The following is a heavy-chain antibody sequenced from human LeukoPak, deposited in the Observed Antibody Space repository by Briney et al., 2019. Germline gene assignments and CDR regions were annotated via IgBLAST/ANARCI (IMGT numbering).Heavy chain of an antibody. J-gene: IGHJ4*02. D-gene: IGHD5-18*01. V-gene: IGHV3-11*01. Sequence: GGSLRLSCAASGFTFSDYYMSWIRQASGKGLEGVSSIANGGRNKYYADSVKGRFTISRDNAKNSLYLQMNSLRAEDRAIYYCARDSLEGYGFFDYGGQRTLVTPSS. CDR1: GFTFSDYY. CDR2: IANGGRNK. CDR3: ARDSLEGYGFFDY.